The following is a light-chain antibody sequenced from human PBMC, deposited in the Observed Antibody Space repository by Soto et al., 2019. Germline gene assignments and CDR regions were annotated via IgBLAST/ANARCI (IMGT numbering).Light chain of an antibody. J-gene: IGKJ1*01. CDR2: AAS. CDR1: QGISSY. Sequence: IQMTQSPSTLSASVGDRVTITCRASQGISSYLAWYQQKPGKAPKLLIYAASTLQSGVPSRFSGSGSGTDFTLTISCLQSEDFATYYCQQYYIYPWTFGQGTKVAIK. V-gene: IGKV1-8*01. CDR3: QQYYIYPWT.